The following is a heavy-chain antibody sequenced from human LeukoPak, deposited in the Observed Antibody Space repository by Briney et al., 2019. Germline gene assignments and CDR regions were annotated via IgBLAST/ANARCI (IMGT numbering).Heavy chain of an antibody. D-gene: IGHD3-22*01. CDR2: ISSSGSTI. CDR1: GFTFSSYD. J-gene: IGHJ6*03. V-gene: IGHV3-48*03. CDR3: ARVVWLYYYYYYMDV. Sequence: GGSLRLSCAASGFTFSSYDMNWVRQAPGKGLEWVSYISSSGSTIYYADSVKGRFTISRDNAKNSLYLQMNSLRAEDTAVYYCARVVWLYYYYYYMDVWGKGTTVTVSS.